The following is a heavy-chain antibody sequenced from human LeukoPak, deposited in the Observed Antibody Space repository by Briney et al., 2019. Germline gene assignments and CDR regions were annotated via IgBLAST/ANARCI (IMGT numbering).Heavy chain of an antibody. D-gene: IGHD3-22*01. CDR3: ARGAREITMIVVVDYYFVY. CDR1: GGSFSGYY. Sequence: SETLSLTCAVYGGSFSGYYWSWIRQPPGKGLEWIGEINHSGSTNYNPSLKSRVTISVDTSKNQFSLKLSSVTAADTAVYYCARGAREITMIVVVDYYFVYWGQGTLVTVSS. V-gene: IGHV4-34*01. J-gene: IGHJ4*02. CDR2: INHSGST.